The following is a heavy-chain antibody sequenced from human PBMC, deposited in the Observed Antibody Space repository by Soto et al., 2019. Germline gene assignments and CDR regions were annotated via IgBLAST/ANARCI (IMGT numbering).Heavy chain of an antibody. V-gene: IGHV3-64*01. CDR1: GFTISGYA. CDR2: ISTNGVGT. J-gene: IGHJ6*03. Sequence: EVQLVESGGGLAQPGGSLRLSCAASGFTISGYAMDWVRQAPGKGLEYVSGISTNGVGTYYANSVQGRFTISRDNSKNTVYLQMGSLRPEDMAVYYCARRARPDFYYMDVWGKGTTVTVSS. D-gene: IGHD6-6*01. CDR3: ARRARPDFYYMDV.